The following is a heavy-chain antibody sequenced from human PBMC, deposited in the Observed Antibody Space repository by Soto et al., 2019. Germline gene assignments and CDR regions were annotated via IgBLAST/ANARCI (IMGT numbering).Heavy chain of an antibody. J-gene: IGHJ4*02. CDR3: ARTRRYDSGMYYQDY. D-gene: IGHD3-10*01. Sequence: QITLKKSGPSLVEPTQTLTLTCTFSGFSLTTYGLGVAWIRQPPGKALEFLALIYWDDDKRFSLSLRTRLTINKDTAKNQVVLTMTNMDPVDTSTYYCARTRRYDSGMYYQDYSGQGTLNTVSS. CDR1: GFSLTTYGLG. CDR2: IYWDDDK. V-gene: IGHV2-5*02.